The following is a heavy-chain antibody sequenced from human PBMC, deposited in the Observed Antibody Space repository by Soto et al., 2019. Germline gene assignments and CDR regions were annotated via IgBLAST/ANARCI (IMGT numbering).Heavy chain of an antibody. V-gene: IGHV3-23*01. CDR3: ARVAPYCSTTTCYIDS. D-gene: IGHD2-2*01. Sequence: EVQLLESGGGLVRPGGSLRLSCAASGFTFSSYPMNWVRQGPGQGLEWVSTIGGSGTGFNTDYADSVKGRFVISRDHSKNTVYLQMNSLRAEDTALYYCARVAPYCSTTTCYIDSWGQGTLVTVSS. CDR2: IGGSGTGFNT. CDR1: GFTFSSYP. J-gene: IGHJ4*02.